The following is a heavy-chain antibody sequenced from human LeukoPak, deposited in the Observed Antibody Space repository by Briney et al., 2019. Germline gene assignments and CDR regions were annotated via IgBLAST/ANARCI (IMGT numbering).Heavy chain of an antibody. D-gene: IGHD2-15*01. CDR2: IWYDGSNK. CDR1: GFTFSSYG. Sequence: GGSLRLSCAASGFTFSSYGMHWVRQAPGKGLEWVAVIWYDGSNKYYADSVKGRFTISRDNSKNTLYLQMNSLSAEDTAVYYCARDPGYCSGGSCYLAYYFDYWGQGTLVTVSS. CDR3: ARDPGYCSGGSCYLAYYFDY. J-gene: IGHJ4*02. V-gene: IGHV3-33*01.